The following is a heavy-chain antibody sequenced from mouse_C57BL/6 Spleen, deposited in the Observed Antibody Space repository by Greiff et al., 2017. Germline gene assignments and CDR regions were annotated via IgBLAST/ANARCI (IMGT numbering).Heavy chain of an antibody. CDR3: TRGASAWFAY. V-gene: IGHV1-15*01. J-gene: IGHJ3*01. CDR2: IDPETGGT. CDR1: GYTFTDYE. Sequence: VQLQQSGAELVRPGASVTLSCKASGYTFTDYEMHWVKQTPVHGLEWIGAIDPETGGTAYNQKFKGKAILTADKSSSPAYMELRSLTSEDSAVXYCTRGASAWFAYGGQGTLVTVSA.